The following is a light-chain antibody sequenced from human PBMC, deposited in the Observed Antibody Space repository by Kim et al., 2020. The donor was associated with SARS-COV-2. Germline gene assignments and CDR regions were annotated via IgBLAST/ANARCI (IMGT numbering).Light chain of an antibody. J-gene: IGKJ1*01. CDR2: KAS. CDR1: QTSSGW. CDR3: LQYDSSPWT. V-gene: IGKV1-5*03. Sequence: VGDRVTITCRASQTSSGWLAWFQQKPGKAPKLLIYKASTLQSGVPSRFSGNETEIGTEFSLAISSLQPDDSATYYCLQYDSSPWTFGQGTKVDIK.